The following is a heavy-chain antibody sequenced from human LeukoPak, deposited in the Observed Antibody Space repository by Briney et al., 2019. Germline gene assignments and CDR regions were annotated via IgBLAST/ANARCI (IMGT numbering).Heavy chain of an antibody. CDR1: VFTFSSYA. CDR2: ISSNGGST. D-gene: IGHD2-2*01. V-gene: IGHV3-64*01. CDR3: ARARGYCSSTSCSPDY. Sequence: PGWSLRLSCAASVFTFSSYAMHWVRQAPGKGLEYVSAISSNGGSTYYANSVKGIFTISRDNSQNTLYLQMGSLRAEDMAVYYCARARGYCSSTSCSPDYWGQGTLVTVSS. J-gene: IGHJ4*02.